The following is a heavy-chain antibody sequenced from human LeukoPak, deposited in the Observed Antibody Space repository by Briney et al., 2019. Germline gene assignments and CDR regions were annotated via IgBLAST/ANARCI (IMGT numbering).Heavy chain of an antibody. CDR2: IYASGST. CDR3: ARDPSYSTGWFDY. J-gene: IGHJ4*02. CDR1: GGSISNYY. Sequence: RPSETLSLTCTVSGGSISNYYWSWIRQPAGKGLEWIGRIYASGSTNYNPSLKSRVTMSVDTSKNQFSLKLSSVTAADTAVYYCARDPSYSTGWFDYWGQGTLVTVSS. D-gene: IGHD6-19*01. V-gene: IGHV4-4*07.